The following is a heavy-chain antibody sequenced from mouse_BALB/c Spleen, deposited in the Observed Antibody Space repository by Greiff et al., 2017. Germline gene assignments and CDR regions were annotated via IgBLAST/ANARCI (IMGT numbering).Heavy chain of an antibody. D-gene: IGHD2-2*01. CDR2: IWAGGST. CDR1: GFSLTSYG. V-gene: IGHV2-9*02. CDR3: AREGGYGYHGGFAY. J-gene: IGHJ3*01. Sequence: LQESGPGLVAPSQSLSITCTVSGFSLTSYGVHWVRQPPGKGLEWLGVIWAGGSTNYNSALMSRLSISKDNSKSQVFLKMNSLQTDDTAMYYWAREGGYGYHGGFAYWGQGTLVTVSA.